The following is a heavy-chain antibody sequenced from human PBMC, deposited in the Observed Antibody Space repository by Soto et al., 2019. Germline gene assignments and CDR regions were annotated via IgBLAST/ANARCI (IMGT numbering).Heavy chain of an antibody. CDR1: GGSISNGNYY. V-gene: IGHV4-31*03. CDR3: AKNETRRPCFDP. J-gene: IGHJ5*02. CDR2: IYYTGST. Sequence: QVQLQESGPGLVKPSQTLSLTCTVSGGSISNGNYYWTWIRHLPGKGLEWIGNIYYTGSTSYNPSLKSRVTISIDTSKNQFSLQLRSVVAADTAMYYCAKNETRRPCFDPWGQGTLVTVSS.